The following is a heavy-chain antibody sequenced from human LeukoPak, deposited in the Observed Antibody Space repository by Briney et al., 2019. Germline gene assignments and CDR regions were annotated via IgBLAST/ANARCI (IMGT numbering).Heavy chain of an antibody. D-gene: IGHD3-9*01. Sequence: ASVKVSCKASGYTFTSYGISWVRQAPGQGLEWMGWISAYNGNTNYAQKLQGRVTMTTDTSTSTAYMELRSLRSDDTAVYYCARVNESDILTGYYNNYYFGYWGQGTLVTVSS. J-gene: IGHJ4*02. CDR2: ISAYNGNT. CDR1: GYTFTSYG. CDR3: ARVNESDILTGYYNNYYFGY. V-gene: IGHV1-18*01.